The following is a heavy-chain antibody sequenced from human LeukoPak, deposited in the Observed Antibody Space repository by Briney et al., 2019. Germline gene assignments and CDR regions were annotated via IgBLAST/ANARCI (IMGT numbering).Heavy chain of an antibody. V-gene: IGHV4-38-2*01. CDR2: IYHSGST. D-gene: IGHD6-6*01. Sequence: SETLSLTCGVSGYSISSGYYWGWIRQPPGKGLEWIGGIYHSGSTYYNPSLKSRVTISVDTSKNQFSLKVSSLTAADTAVYYCARLITSRRRMDYWGQGALVTVSS. J-gene: IGHJ4*02. CDR1: GYSISSGYY. CDR3: ARLITSRRRMDY.